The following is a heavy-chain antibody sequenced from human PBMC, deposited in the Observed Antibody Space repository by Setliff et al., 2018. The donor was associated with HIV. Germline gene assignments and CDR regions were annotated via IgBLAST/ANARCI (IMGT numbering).Heavy chain of an antibody. CDR2: IYPYDSDT. CDR1: GYSFTSYW. D-gene: IGHD2-21*02. V-gene: IGHV5-51*01. Sequence: GESLKISCKVSGYSFTSYWIGWVRQMPGKGLEWIGIIYPYDSDTRYSPSLQGQVSISAAKSISTVYLQLTSLKASDTAIYYCVRRDGRLLNGFDFWGQGTMVTVSS. J-gene: IGHJ3*01. CDR3: VRRDGRLLNGFDF.